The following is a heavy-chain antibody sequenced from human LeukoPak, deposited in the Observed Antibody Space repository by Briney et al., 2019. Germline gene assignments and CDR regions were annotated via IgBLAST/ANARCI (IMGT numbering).Heavy chain of an antibody. J-gene: IGHJ6*02. Sequence: KPGGSLILSCAASGFTFDDYAMHWVRQAPGKGLEWVSLISGDGGSTYYADSVKGRFTISRDNSKNSLYLQMNSLRTEDTALYYCAKDRSPSPGIAAAGTMDVWGQGTTVTVSS. CDR2: ISGDGGST. D-gene: IGHD6-13*01. CDR3: AKDRSPSPGIAAAGTMDV. V-gene: IGHV3-43*02. CDR1: GFTFDDYA.